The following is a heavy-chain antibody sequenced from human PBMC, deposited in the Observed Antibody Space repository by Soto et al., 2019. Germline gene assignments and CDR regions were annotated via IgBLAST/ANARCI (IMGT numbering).Heavy chain of an antibody. CDR1: GFTFSSYA. J-gene: IGHJ4*02. CDR2: ISGSGGST. Sequence: GGSLRLSCAASGFTFSSYAMSWVRQAPGKGLEWVSAISGSGGSTYYADSVKGRFTISRDNSKNTLYLQMNSLRAEDTAVYYCAKDHRIYSSSSGGLDYWGQGTLVTVSS. V-gene: IGHV3-23*01. D-gene: IGHD6-6*01. CDR3: AKDHRIYSSSSGGLDY.